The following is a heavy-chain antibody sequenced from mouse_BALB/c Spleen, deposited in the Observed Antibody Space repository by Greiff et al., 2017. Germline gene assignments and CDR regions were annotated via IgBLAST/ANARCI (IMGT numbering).Heavy chain of an antibody. Sequence: EVQRVESGGGLVQPGGSRKLSCAASGFTFSSFGMHWVRQAPEKGLEWVAYISSGSSTIYYADTVKGRFTISRDNPKNTLFLQMTSLRSEDTAMYYCARDDGFDDWGQGTTLTVSS. CDR1: GFTFSSFG. D-gene: IGHD2-3*01. J-gene: IGHJ2*01. CDR3: ARDDGFDD. V-gene: IGHV5-17*02. CDR2: ISSGSSTI.